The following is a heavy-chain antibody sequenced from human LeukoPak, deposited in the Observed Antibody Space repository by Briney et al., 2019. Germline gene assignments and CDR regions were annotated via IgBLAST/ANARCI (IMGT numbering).Heavy chain of an antibody. CDR1: GGTFSSYA. Sequence: ASVKVSCKASGGTFSSYAISWVRQAPGQGLEWMGRIIPIFGTANYAQKFQGRVTITTDESTSTAYMELGSLRSEDTAVYYCARANYDFWSGYPKNDFDYWGQGTLVTVSS. CDR2: IIPIFGTA. D-gene: IGHD3-3*01. V-gene: IGHV1-69*05. J-gene: IGHJ4*02. CDR3: ARANYDFWSGYPKNDFDY.